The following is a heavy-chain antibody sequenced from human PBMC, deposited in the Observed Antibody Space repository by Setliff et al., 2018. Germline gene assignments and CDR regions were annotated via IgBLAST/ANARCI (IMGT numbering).Heavy chain of an antibody. CDR2: IIPIFGTA. CDR3: ARWGTAMVSFSDY. J-gene: IGHJ4*02. D-gene: IGHD5-18*01. V-gene: IGHV1-69*05. CDR1: GGTFSSYA. Sequence: SVKVSCKASGGTFSSYAISWVRQAPGQGLEWMGGIIPIFGTANYAQKFQGRVTMTRDTSTSTVYMELSSLRSEDTAVYYCARWGTAMVSFSDYWGQGTLVTVS.